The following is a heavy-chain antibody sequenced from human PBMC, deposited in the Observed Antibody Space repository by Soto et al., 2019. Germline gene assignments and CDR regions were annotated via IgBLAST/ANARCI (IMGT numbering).Heavy chain of an antibody. CDR3: ARDEYYYGSGSYYLLAFDY. CDR1: GFTFSSNS. V-gene: IGHV3-48*01. Sequence: EVQLVESGGGLVQPEGSLRLSCAASGFTFSSNSMSWVRQAPGKGLEWVSYISSDGGTTYYADSVKGRFTISRDNAKNALSLQMSGLRVDDTAVYYCARDEYYYGSGSYYLLAFDYWGQGTLVTVSS. CDR2: ISSDGGTT. D-gene: IGHD3-10*01. J-gene: IGHJ4*02.